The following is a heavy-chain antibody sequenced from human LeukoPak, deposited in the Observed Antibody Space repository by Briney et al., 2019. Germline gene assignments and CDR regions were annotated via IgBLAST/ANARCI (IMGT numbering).Heavy chain of an antibody. Sequence: GGSLRLSCAASGFTFSTYAMTWVRQAPGKGLEWVSGFSGSGGNTYYADSVKGRFTISRDDSKNMLYLQMNSLRAEDTAVYYCAKHLRNGVYLGFDCWGQGTLVTVSS. CDR1: GFTFSTYA. D-gene: IGHD2/OR15-2a*01. CDR2: FSGSGGNT. V-gene: IGHV3-23*01. J-gene: IGHJ4*02. CDR3: AKHLRNGVYLGFDC.